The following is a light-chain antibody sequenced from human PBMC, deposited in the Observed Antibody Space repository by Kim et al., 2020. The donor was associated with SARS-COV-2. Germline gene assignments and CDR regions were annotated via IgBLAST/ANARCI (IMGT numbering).Light chain of an antibody. CDR3: AVWDESLSGWL. Sequence: QSVLTQPPSASGTPGQRVTISCSRSSSNIGSDYVYWYQQLPGTAPKLFIYRNSQRPSGVPDRFSGSKSGTSASLAISGLRFEDEAEYYCAVWDESLSGWLFGGGTQLTVL. CDR1: SSNIGSDY. CDR2: RNS. J-gene: IGLJ3*02. V-gene: IGLV1-47*01.